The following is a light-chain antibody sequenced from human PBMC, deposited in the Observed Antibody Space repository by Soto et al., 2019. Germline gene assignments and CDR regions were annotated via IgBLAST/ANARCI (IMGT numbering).Light chain of an antibody. J-gene: IGKJ1*01. V-gene: IGKV4-1*01. Sequence: DIVMTQSPDSLAVSLGERATINCKSSQSVLYSSNTKNYLAWYQQRPGQPPKLLIYWASTRESGVPDRFSGSGSGTDFTLTISSLQAVDVAVYYCQQYYSTPWTFGQGTKVEIK. CDR1: QSVLYSSNTKNY. CDR2: WAS. CDR3: QQYYSTPWT.